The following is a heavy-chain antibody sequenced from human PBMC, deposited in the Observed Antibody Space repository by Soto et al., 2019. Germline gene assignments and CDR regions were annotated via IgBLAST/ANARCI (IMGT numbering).Heavy chain of an antibody. CDR3: ARGGGPFMNSVTNPFDY. Sequence: GSLILSCSASGFTFSSYSMHWVRQAPGKGLEYVSAISSNGGTTYYGDSVKGRFTISRHNSKNTLYLQMDSLRTEDTAVYYCARGGGPFMNSVTNPFDYWGQGTLVTVSS. CDR1: GFTFSSYS. J-gene: IGHJ4*02. V-gene: IGHV3-64*04. CDR2: ISSNGGTT. D-gene: IGHD4-17*01.